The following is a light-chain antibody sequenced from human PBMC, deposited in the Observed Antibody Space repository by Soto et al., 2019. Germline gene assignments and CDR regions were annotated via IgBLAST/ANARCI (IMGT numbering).Light chain of an antibody. CDR3: SSYSRSINYV. CDR2: EVN. V-gene: IGLV2-8*01. J-gene: IGLJ1*01. CDR1: NNDIGGYTY. Sequence: QSVLTQPPSASGSPGQSVTISCTGSNNDIGGYTYASWYQQLPGKAPKLIIYEVNKRPSGIPDRFSGPKSGNTASLTVSGLQPEDEAEYFCSSYSRSINYVFGTGTKVTVL.